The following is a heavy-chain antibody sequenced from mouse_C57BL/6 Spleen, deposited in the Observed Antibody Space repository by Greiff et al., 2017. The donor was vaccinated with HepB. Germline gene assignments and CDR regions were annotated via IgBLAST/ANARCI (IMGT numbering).Heavy chain of an antibody. CDR2: IDPEDGDT. Sequence: EVQLQQSGAELVRPGASVKLSCTASGFNIKDYYMHWVKQRPEQGLEWIGRIDPEDGDTEYAPKFQGKATMTADPSSNTAYLQLSSLTSEDTAVYYCTTWGLYYGNYDAMDYWGQGTSVTVSS. D-gene: IGHD2-1*01. CDR3: TTWGLYYGNYDAMDY. V-gene: IGHV14-1*01. J-gene: IGHJ4*01. CDR1: GFNIKDYY.